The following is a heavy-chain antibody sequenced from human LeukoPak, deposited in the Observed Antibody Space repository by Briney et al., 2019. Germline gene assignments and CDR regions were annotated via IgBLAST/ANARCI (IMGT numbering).Heavy chain of an antibody. CDR3: AREQQLVVSRGSARGVSRDNSFNWFDP. CDR1: GGSISSYY. V-gene: IGHV4-34*01. Sequence: SETLSLTCTVSGGSISSYYWSWIRQPPGKGLEWIGEINHSGSTNYNPSLKSRVTISVDTSKNQFSLKLSSVTAADTAVYYCAREQQLVVSRGSARGVSRDNSFNWFDPWGQGTLVTVSS. J-gene: IGHJ5*02. D-gene: IGHD6-13*01. CDR2: INHSGST.